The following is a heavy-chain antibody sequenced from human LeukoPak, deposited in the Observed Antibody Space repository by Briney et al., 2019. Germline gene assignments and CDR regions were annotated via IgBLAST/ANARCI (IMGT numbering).Heavy chain of an antibody. D-gene: IGHD6-19*01. CDR3: ARVKTSGWLDAFDI. V-gene: IGHV3-33*01. Sequence: PGGSLRLSCAASGFTFSTYGMHWVRQAPGKGLEWVALIWYDGSHKYYADSVKGRFTISRDNSKNTLYPQMNSLRAEDTAVYYCARVKTSGWLDAFDIWGQGTMVTVSS. CDR2: IWYDGSHK. CDR1: GFTFSTYG. J-gene: IGHJ3*02.